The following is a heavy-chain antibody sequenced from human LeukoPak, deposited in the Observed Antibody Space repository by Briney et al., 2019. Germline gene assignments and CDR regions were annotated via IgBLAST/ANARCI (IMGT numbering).Heavy chain of an antibody. D-gene: IGHD4-23*01. CDR2: ISSSSSYI. CDR3: ARDGRIGYGGKGPD. Sequence: PGGSLRLSCAASGFTFSSYSMNWVRQAPGKGLEWVSSISSSSSYIYYADSVKGRFTISRDNAKNSLYLQMNGLRAEDTAVYYCARDGRIGYGGKGPDWGQGTLVTVSS. V-gene: IGHV3-21*01. J-gene: IGHJ4*02. CDR1: GFTFSSYS.